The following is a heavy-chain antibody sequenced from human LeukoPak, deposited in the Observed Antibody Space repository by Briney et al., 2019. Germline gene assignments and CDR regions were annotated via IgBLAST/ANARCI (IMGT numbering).Heavy chain of an antibody. Sequence: ASVKVSCTASGYTLTGYYIHWVRQAPGQGLEWRGWIDPNSGGTNYAQKFQGRVTMTRDRSINTAYMDLRSLTYDHTAVYYCARDKPAEAALDFWGQGTLVTVSS. CDR3: ARDKPAEAALDF. CDR2: IDPNSGGT. CDR1: GYTLTGYY. J-gene: IGHJ4*02. V-gene: IGHV1-2*02.